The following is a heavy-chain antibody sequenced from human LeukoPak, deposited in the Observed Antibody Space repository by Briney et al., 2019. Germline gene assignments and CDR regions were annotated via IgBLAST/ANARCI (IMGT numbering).Heavy chain of an antibody. CDR3: AKLVHYYDSSGLSC. Sequence: PGGSLRLSCAASGFTFSSYGMHWVRQAPGKGLGWVAFIRYDGSNKYYAGSVKGRFTISRDNSKNTLYLQMNSLRAEDTAVYYCAKLVHYYDSSGLSCWGQGTLVTVSS. V-gene: IGHV3-30*02. CDR2: IRYDGSNK. CDR1: GFTFSSYG. D-gene: IGHD3-22*01. J-gene: IGHJ4*02.